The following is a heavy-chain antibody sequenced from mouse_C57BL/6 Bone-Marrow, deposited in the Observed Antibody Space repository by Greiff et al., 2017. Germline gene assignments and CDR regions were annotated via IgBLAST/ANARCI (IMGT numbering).Heavy chain of an antibody. CDR1: GYTFTSYG. CDR2: SYPRSGNT. CDR3: ARVRTVVSDY. J-gene: IGHJ2*01. D-gene: IGHD1-1*01. Sequence: QVPLQQSGAELARPGASVKLSCKASGYTFTSYGISWVKQRTGQGLEWIGESYPRSGNTYYNEKFKGKATLTADKSSSTAYMELRSLTSEDSAVFFCARVRTVVSDYWGQGTTLTVSS. V-gene: IGHV1-81*01.